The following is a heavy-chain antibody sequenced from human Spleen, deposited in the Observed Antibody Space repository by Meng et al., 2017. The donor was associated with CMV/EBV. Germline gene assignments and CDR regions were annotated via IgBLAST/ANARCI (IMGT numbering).Heavy chain of an antibody. Sequence: SCQTSGYTFSIYSLHWGRQAPGQGPEWMGIINTNSGGTSYAQKFQGRVTMTRDTSTRTVYMELSSLRPEDTAVYYCARGTGWNALDYWGQGTLVTVSS. J-gene: IGHJ4*02. CDR1: GYTFSIYS. V-gene: IGHV1-46*01. CDR3: ARGTGWNALDY. CDR2: INTNSGGT. D-gene: IGHD2-2*01.